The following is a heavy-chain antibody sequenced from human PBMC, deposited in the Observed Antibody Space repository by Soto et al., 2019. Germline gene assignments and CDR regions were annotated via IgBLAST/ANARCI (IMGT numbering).Heavy chain of an antibody. J-gene: IGHJ6*02. D-gene: IGHD3-3*01. Sequence: ASVKVSCKASGGTFSSYSISWVRQAPGQGLEWMGWISAYNGNTNYAQKLQGRVTMTTDTSTSTAYMELRSLRSDDTAVYYCARGHVLRFLEWLYDGMDVWGQGTTVTVSS. CDR2: ISAYNGNT. CDR3: ARGHVLRFLEWLYDGMDV. V-gene: IGHV1-18*01. CDR1: GGTFSSYS.